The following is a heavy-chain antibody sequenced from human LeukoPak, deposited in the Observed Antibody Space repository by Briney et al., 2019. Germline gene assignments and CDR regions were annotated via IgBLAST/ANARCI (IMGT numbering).Heavy chain of an antibody. CDR1: GFTFSSYA. Sequence: GRSLRLSCAASGFTFSSYAMHWVRQAPGKGLEWVAVISYDGSNKYYADSVKGRFTISRDSSKNTLYLQMNSLRAEDTAVYYCARDGNWGSQPQNWFDPWGQGTLVTVSS. D-gene: IGHD7-27*01. J-gene: IGHJ5*02. CDR2: ISYDGSNK. V-gene: IGHV3-30-3*01. CDR3: ARDGNWGSQPQNWFDP.